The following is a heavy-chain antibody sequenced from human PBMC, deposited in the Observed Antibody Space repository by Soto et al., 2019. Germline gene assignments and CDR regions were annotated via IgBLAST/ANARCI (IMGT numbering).Heavy chain of an antibody. Sequence: GGSLRLSCAASGFTFSSYAMHWVRQAPGKGLEWVAVISYDGSNKYYADSVKGRFTISRDNSKNTLYLQMNSLRAEDTAVYYCARADLITMIVVAHWGQGILVTVSS. J-gene: IGHJ4*02. CDR3: ARADLITMIVVAH. D-gene: IGHD3-22*01. CDR2: ISYDGSNK. CDR1: GFTFSSYA. V-gene: IGHV3-30-3*01.